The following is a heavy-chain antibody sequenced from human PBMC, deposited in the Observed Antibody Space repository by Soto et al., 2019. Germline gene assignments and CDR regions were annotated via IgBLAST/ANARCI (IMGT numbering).Heavy chain of an antibody. J-gene: IGHJ6*02. D-gene: IGHD6-6*01. CDR1: GGSISSGGYY. CDR3: ASRILAARSHYYYGMDV. V-gene: IGHV4-31*03. Sequence: PSETLSLTCTVSGGSISSGGYYWSWIRQHPGKGLEWIGYIYYSGSTYYNPSLKSRVTISVDTSKNQFSLKLSSVTAADTAVYYCASRILAARSHYYYGMDVWGQGTTVTVSS. CDR2: IYYSGST.